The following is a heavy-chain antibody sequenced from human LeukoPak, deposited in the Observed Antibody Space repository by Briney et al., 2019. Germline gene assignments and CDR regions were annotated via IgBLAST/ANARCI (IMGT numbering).Heavy chain of an antibody. CDR2: ISWNSGSI. J-gene: IGHJ3*02. CDR3: AKTNSSGWYLDAFDI. Sequence: GGSLRLSCAASGFTFDDYAMHWVRQAPGKGLEWVSGISWNSGSIGYADSVKGRFTISRDNAKNSLYLQMNSLRAEDTALYYCAKTNSSGWYLDAFDIWGQGTMVTVSS. D-gene: IGHD6-19*01. V-gene: IGHV3-9*01. CDR1: GFTFDDYA.